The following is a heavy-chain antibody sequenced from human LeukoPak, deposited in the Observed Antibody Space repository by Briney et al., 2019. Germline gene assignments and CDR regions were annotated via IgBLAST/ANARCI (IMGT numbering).Heavy chain of an antibody. Sequence: SETLSLTCAVYGGSFSGYYWSWIRQPPGKGLEWIGEVSHRGSTNYNPSLKSRVTISVDTSKNQFSLKLTSVTGADTAMYYCARGFSGGGYQFDHWGQGTLVTVSS. CDR3: ARGFSGGGYQFDH. CDR1: GGSFSGYY. V-gene: IGHV4-34*01. D-gene: IGHD5-12*01. CDR2: VSHRGST. J-gene: IGHJ4*02.